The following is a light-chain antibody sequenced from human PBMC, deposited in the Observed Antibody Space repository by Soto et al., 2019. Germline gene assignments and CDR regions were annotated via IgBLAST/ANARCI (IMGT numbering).Light chain of an antibody. V-gene: IGLV2-8*01. Sequence: QSALTQPPSASGSPGQSVTISCTGTSSDVGGHNYVSWYQQHPGKAPKLMIYEVNKRPSGVPDRFSGSKSGNTASLTVSGLQAEDEADYYCISLAGRNNLIFGGGTKLTVL. CDR2: EVN. CDR3: ISLAGRNNLI. CDR1: SSDVGGHNY. J-gene: IGLJ2*01.